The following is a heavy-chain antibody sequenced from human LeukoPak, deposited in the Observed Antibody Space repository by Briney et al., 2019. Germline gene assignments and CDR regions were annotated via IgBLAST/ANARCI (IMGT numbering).Heavy chain of an antibody. V-gene: IGHV5-51*01. D-gene: IGHD2-2*01. CDR2: IYPGDSDT. CDR1: GYSFTSYW. J-gene: IGHJ4*02. CDR3: ARPAYCSSTSCYGLRPYYFDY. Sequence: GESLKISCKGSGYSFTSYWIGWVRQMPGKGLEWMGIIYPGDSDTRYSPSFQGQVTISADKSISTAYLQWSSLKASDTAMYYCARPAYCSSTSCYGLRPYYFDYWGQGTLVTVSS.